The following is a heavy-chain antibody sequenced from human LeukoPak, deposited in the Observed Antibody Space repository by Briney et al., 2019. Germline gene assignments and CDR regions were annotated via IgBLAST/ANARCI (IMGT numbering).Heavy chain of an antibody. CDR3: ARKIASTRLGVRYYYMDV. CDR1: GYTFISYD. J-gene: IGHJ6*03. V-gene: IGHV1-8*01. D-gene: IGHD2-2*01. Sequence: ASVKVSCKASGYTFISYDIVWLRQATGQGLEWMGYMNPKSGNTDYVQNFQGRVTMTRDTSIATAYMELSGLRSEDTAVYYCARKIASTRLGVRYYYMDVWGEGTTVTISS. CDR2: MNPKSGNT.